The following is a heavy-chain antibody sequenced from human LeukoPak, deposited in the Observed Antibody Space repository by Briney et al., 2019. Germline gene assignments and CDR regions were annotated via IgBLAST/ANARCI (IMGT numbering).Heavy chain of an antibody. Sequence: SGGSLRLSCAASGFTFSTYGMHWVRQAPGKGLEWVAFIQYDGSIKYYGDSLKGRFTISRDNSKNTLYLQVNSLRAEDTAVYYCAKDSGSGWYEAHFDPWGQGTLVTVSS. D-gene: IGHD6-19*01. CDR3: AKDSGSGWYEAHFDP. V-gene: IGHV3-30*02. CDR2: IQYDGSIK. J-gene: IGHJ5*02. CDR1: GFTFSTYG.